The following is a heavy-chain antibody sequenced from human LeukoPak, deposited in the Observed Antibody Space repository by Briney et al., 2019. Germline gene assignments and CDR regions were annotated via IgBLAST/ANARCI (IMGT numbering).Heavy chain of an antibody. CDR1: RYSFTGYY. CDR3: ARERSGSYYRDAFDI. CDR2: INPKSGDT. Sequence: ASVKVSCKASRYSFTGYYMHWVRQAPGQGLEWMGWINPKSGDTNYAQKFQARVTMTRDTSTSTAYMELSRLRSDDTAVYYCARERSGSYYRDAFDIWGQGTMVTVSS. V-gene: IGHV1-2*02. D-gene: IGHD1-26*01. J-gene: IGHJ3*02.